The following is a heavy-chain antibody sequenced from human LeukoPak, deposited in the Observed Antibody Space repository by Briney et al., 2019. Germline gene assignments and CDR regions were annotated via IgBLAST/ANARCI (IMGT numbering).Heavy chain of an antibody. CDR3: ARRASTERGHSYGLDY. D-gene: IGHD5-18*01. CDR2: IRYDASNK. CDR1: AFTFSSYG. V-gene: IGHV3-30*02. Sequence: PGGSLRLSCAASAFTFSSYGMNWVRQAPGKGLEWVAFIRYDASNKYYADSVKGRFTISRDYSKNTLYLQMNSLRAEDTAVYYCARRASTERGHSYGLDYWGQGTLVTVSS. J-gene: IGHJ4*02.